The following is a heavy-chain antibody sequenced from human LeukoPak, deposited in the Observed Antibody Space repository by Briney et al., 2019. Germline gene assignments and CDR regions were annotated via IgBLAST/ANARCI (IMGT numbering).Heavy chain of an antibody. Sequence: SETLSLTCAVYGGPFSGHYWRWIRQPPGKGLEWIGEINHSGSANYSPSLKSRVTLSVDTSKNQFSLKLSSVTAADTAVYYCARVEAIFRAFDIWGQGTMVTVSS. D-gene: IGHD3-3*01. CDR2: INHSGSA. J-gene: IGHJ3*02. V-gene: IGHV4-34*01. CDR3: ARVEAIFRAFDI. CDR1: GGPFSGHY.